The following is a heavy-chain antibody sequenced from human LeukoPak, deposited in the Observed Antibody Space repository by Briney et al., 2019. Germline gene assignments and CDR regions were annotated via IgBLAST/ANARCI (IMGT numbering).Heavy chain of an antibody. Sequence: GGSLRLSCAASGLTLSSYWISWVRQAPGKGREWVANIKQDGSEKYYVDSVKGRFTISRDNAKNSLYLQMNSLRAEDTAVYYCASLSGDYWGQGTLVTVSS. J-gene: IGHJ4*02. CDR1: GLTLSSYW. V-gene: IGHV3-7*01. CDR3: ASLSGDY. CDR2: IKQDGSEK. D-gene: IGHD6-25*01.